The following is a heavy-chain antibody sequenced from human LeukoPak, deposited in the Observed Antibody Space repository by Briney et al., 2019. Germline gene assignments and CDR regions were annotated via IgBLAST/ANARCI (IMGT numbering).Heavy chain of an antibody. CDR1: GYSISSDYY. J-gene: IGHJ6*03. CDR2: IYHSGST. V-gene: IGHV4-38-2*01. CDR3: ARPSNTPRGPYYYYYYMDV. D-gene: IGHD3-10*01. Sequence: SETLSLTCAVSGYSISSDYYWGWIRQPPGKGLEWIGSIYHSGSTYYNPSLKSRVTISVDTSKNQFSLKLSSVTAADTAVYYCARPSNTPRGPYYYYYYMDVWGKGTTVTVSS.